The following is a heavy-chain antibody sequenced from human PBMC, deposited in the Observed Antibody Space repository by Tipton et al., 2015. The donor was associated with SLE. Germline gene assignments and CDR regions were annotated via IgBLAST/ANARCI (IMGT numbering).Heavy chain of an antibody. CDR1: GGSISSYY. J-gene: IGHJ4*02. CDR3: ARFIAAAGSFDY. CDR2: IYYSGST. D-gene: IGHD6-13*01. Sequence: TLSLTCTVSGGSISSYYWSWIRQPPGKGLEWIGYIYYSGSTNYNPPPKSRVTISVDTSKNQFSLKLSSVTAADTAVYYCARFIAAAGSFDYWGQGTLVTVSS. V-gene: IGHV4-59*01.